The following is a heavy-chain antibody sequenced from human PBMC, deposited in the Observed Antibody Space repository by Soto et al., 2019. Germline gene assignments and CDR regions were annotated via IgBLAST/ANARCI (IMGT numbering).Heavy chain of an antibody. CDR3: ARGSAFIGLDY. J-gene: IGHJ4*02. Sequence: PGGSLRLPCAVSGFIFSRFSMNWVRQAPGKGLEWVSSIGTSGSYIYDTDSVKGRFTISRDNTKDSLYLQMNSLRAEDTAIYYCARGSAFIGLDYWGQGT. V-gene: IGHV3-21*01. D-gene: IGHD1-26*01. CDR1: GFIFSRFS. CDR2: IGTSGSYI.